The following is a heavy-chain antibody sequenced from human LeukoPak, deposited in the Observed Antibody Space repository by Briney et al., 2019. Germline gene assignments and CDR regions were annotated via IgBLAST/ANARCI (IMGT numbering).Heavy chain of an antibody. J-gene: IGHJ5*02. CDR3: ARVRGVTDWFDP. Sequence: PSETLSLTCTVSGGSISSGDYYWSWIRQPPGKGLEWIGYIYYSGSTYYNPSLKSRVTISVDTSKNQFPLKLSSVTAADTAVYYCARVRGVTDWFDPWGQGTLVTVSS. D-gene: IGHD2-21*02. CDR2: IYYSGST. CDR1: GGSISSGDYY. V-gene: IGHV4-30-4*08.